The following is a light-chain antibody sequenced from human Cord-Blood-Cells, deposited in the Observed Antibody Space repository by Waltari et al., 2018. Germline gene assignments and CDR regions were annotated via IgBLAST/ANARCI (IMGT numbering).Light chain of an antibody. CDR3: QQRSNWT. Sequence: MVLTQSPATLSLSPGERATLSCRASQSFSSYLARYQQKPGQTPRLLIYDASNRATGIPARFSGSGSGTDFTLTISSLEPEDFAVYYCQQRSNWTFGQGTKVEIK. CDR2: DAS. V-gene: IGKV3-11*01. CDR1: QSFSSY. J-gene: IGKJ1*01.